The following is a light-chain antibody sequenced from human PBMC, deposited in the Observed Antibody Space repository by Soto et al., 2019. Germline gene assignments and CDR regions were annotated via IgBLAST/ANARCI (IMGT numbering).Light chain of an antibody. Sequence: DIQMTQSPSSLSASVGDRVTITCRASQSISGWLAWYQQKPGKAPKLLIYGASSLQSGVPSRFSGSGSGTHFTLTISSLQPEDCGTYYCQQSYSLPITFGQGTRLEIK. CDR3: QQSYSLPIT. CDR1: QSISGW. J-gene: IGKJ5*01. CDR2: GAS. V-gene: IGKV1-39*01.